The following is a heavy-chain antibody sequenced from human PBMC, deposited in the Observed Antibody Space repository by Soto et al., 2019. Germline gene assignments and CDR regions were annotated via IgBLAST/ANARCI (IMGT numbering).Heavy chain of an antibody. J-gene: IGHJ4*02. CDR1: GFTFSSYW. D-gene: IGHD3-10*01. V-gene: IGHV3-7*01. Sequence: PGGSLRLSCAASGFTFSSYWMSWVRQAPGKGLEWVANVNQDGGEKFYVGSVKGRFTISRDNAMNSLYLQMNSLRAEDTAVYYCARGRPVPYWGQGTRVTVSS. CDR3: ARGRPVPY. CDR2: VNQDGGEK.